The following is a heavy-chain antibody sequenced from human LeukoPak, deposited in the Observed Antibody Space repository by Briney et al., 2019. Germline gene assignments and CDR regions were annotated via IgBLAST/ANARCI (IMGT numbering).Heavy chain of an antibody. CDR1: GGSISSSAYY. D-gene: IGHD1-14*01. J-gene: IGHJ4*02. CDR3: ATKPNSLSYFDN. Sequence: SETLSLTCTVSGGSISSSAYYWSWIRQHPGKGLEWIGYIYYNENSSYNPSLKSRLTISIDTSKNQFSLKLSSVTAADTAVYYCATKPNSLSYFDNWGQGTLATVSS. V-gene: IGHV4-31*03. CDR2: IYYNENS.